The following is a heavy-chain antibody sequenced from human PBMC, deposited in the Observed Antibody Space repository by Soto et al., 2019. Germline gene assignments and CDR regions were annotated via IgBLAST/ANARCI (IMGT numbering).Heavy chain of an antibody. D-gene: IGHD6-19*01. CDR2: INHSGST. V-gene: IGHV4-34*01. Sequence: QVQLQQWGAGLLKPSETLSLTCAVYGGSFSGYYWSWIRQPPGKGLEWIGEINHSGSTNYNPSLKSRVTISVDTSKNQFALKLSSVTAADTAVYYCARGSGCDKGPSFDPWGQGTLVTVSS. J-gene: IGHJ5*02. CDR1: GGSFSGYY. CDR3: ARGSGCDKGPSFDP.